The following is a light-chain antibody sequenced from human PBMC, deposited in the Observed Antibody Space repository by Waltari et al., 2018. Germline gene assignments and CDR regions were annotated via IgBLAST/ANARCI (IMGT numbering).Light chain of an antibody. V-gene: IGKV3-20*01. Sequence: EIVLTQSPGTLSLSPGERATLSCRASQSVSSSYLAWYQQKPGQAPRLLIYGASSRATGIPDRFRGSGSGTDFTLTISRLEPEDFAVYYCQQYGSSSFTFGPGTKVDIK. J-gene: IGKJ3*01. CDR1: QSVSSSY. CDR3: QQYGSSSFT. CDR2: GAS.